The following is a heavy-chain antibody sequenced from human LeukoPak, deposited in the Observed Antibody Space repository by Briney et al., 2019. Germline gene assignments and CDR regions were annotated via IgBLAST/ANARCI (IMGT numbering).Heavy chain of an antibody. CDR1: GGSIDVNNW. CDR2: IYQNGST. D-gene: IGHD2/OR15-2a*01. J-gene: IGHJ6*03. CDR3: ARAGFYASVNQYYYYYYMDV. V-gene: IGHV4-4*02. Sequence: SETLSLTCGVSGGSIDVNNWWSWVRQPPGKGLEWLGDIYQNGSTKYNPSLKSRVTTSIDTSKNQFSLKVTSVTAADAAVYYCARAGFYASVNQYYYYYYMDVWGTGTTVTVSS.